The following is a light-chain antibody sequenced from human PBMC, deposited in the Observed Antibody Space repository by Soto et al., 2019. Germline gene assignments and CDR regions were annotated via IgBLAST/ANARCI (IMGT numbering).Light chain of an antibody. CDR3: SSYTSSSTRV. J-gene: IGLJ3*02. V-gene: IGLV2-14*01. CDR1: SSDVGGYNY. CDR2: EVS. Sequence: QSALTQPAFVSGSLGQSITISCTGTSSDVGGYNYVSWYQQHPGKAPKLMIYEVSNRPSGVSNRFSGSKSGNTASLTISGLQAEDEADYYCSSYTSSSTRVFGGGTKLTAL.